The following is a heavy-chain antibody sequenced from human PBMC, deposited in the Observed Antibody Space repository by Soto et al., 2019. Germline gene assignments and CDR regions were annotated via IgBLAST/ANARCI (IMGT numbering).Heavy chain of an antibody. Sequence: SETLSLTCTVSGGSLNSYYWTWIRQSPGKGLEWIGYVSSTGSTNYNPSLKSRLTMSLDTSTNEVSLSLTSVTAADAAVYYWRYFDYWGQGTLVTVSS. CDR3: RYFDY. V-gene: IGHV4-59*01. J-gene: IGHJ4*02. CDR2: VSSTGST. CDR1: GGSLNSYY.